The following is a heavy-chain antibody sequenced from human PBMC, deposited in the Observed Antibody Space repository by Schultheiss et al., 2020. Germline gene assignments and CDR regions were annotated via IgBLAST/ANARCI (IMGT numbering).Heavy chain of an antibody. CDR2: IYYSGST. D-gene: IGHD5-24*01. Sequence: TLSLTCAVYGGSFSSYYWSWIRQPPGKGLEWIGYIYYSGSTKYNPSLKSRVTMSGDTSKNQFSLKLTSVTAADTAVYYCAREYGDGYNYGYFDYWGQGTLVTSPQ. CDR1: GGSFSSYY. V-gene: IGHV4-59*01. J-gene: IGHJ4*02. CDR3: AREYGDGYNYGYFDY.